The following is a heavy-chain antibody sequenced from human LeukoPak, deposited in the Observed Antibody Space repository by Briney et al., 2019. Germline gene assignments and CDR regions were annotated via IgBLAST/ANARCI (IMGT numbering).Heavy chain of an antibody. CDR2: INSDGSWT. CDR1: GNYW. Sequence: GGSLRLSCAASGNYWMHWVRQAPGKGLVWVSHINSDGSWTSYADSVKGRFTISKDNAKNTVYLQMNSLRAEDTAVYYCAKAVRAVAGDFDYWGQGTLVTVSS. CDR3: AKAVRAVAGDFDY. D-gene: IGHD6-19*01. V-gene: IGHV3-74*01. J-gene: IGHJ4*02.